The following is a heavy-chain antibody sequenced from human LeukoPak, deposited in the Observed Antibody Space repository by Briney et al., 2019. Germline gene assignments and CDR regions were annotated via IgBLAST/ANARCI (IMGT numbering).Heavy chain of an antibody. CDR3: ARQNATAMAFDAFDI. Sequence: PGGSLRLSCAASGFTFSSYEMNWVRQAPGKGLEWVSYISSSGSTIYYADSVKGRFTISRDNAKNSLYLQMNSLRAEDTAVYYCARQNATAMAFDAFDIWGQGTMVTVSS. CDR2: ISSSGSTI. D-gene: IGHD5-18*01. V-gene: IGHV3-48*03. J-gene: IGHJ3*02. CDR1: GFTFSSYE.